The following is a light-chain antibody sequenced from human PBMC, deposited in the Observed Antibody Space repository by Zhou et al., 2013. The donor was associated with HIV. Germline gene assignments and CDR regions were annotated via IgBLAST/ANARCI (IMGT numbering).Light chain of an antibody. V-gene: IGKV3-20*01. Sequence: EIVLTQSPGTLSLSPGERATLSCRASQSVSSSYLAWYQQKPGQAPRLLIYGVSSRATGIPERFSGSGSGTDFSLTINRLEPEDFAVYYCQYYGSSSWAFGQGTKVEIK. J-gene: IGKJ1*01. CDR3: QYYGSSSWA. CDR1: QSVSSSY. CDR2: GVS.